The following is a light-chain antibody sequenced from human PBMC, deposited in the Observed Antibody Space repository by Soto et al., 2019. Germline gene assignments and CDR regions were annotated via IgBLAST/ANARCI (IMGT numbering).Light chain of an antibody. CDR3: QQCYMGWT. V-gene: IGKV1-5*01. CDR2: DAS. CDR1: QSIGRF. Sequence: DIQMTQSPSTLSASVGDRVTINCRASQSIGRFLAWYQHQPGKAPKLLIYDASTLESGVPSRFSGTGSGTEFTFSITSLQPEDFGTYYCQQCYMGWTFGQGTKVDIK. J-gene: IGKJ1*01.